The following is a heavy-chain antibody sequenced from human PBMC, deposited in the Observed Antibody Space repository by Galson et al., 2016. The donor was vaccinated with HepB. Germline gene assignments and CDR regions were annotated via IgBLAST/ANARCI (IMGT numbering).Heavy chain of an antibody. J-gene: IGHJ1*01. D-gene: IGHD6-13*01. V-gene: IGHV3-23*01. CDR1: GFIDSSND. CDR3: AVRYSSIWYFQH. Sequence: SLRLSCAASGFIDSSNDMSWVRQAPGKGLEWVSAMSDSGGSTYYADSVKGRFTISRDNSKNTLYLQMNSLRAEDTAIYYCAVRYSSIWYFQHWGRGTLVSVSS. CDR2: MSDSGGST.